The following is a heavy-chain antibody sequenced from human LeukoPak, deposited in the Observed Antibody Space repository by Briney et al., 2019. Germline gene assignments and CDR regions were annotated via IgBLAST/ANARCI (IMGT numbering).Heavy chain of an antibody. CDR1: GFTFSSYA. Sequence: PGGPLRLSCAASGFTFSSYAMSWVRQAPGKGLEWVSAISGSGGSTYYADSVKGRFTISRDNSKNTLYLQMNSLRAEDTAVYYCANGSPGTTNYYYYGMDVWGQGTTVTVSS. J-gene: IGHJ6*02. D-gene: IGHD1-1*01. CDR2: ISGSGGST. CDR3: ANGSPGTTNYYYYGMDV. V-gene: IGHV3-23*01.